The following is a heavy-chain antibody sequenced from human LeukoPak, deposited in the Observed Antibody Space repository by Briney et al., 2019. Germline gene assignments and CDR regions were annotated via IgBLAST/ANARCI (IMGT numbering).Heavy chain of an antibody. D-gene: IGHD5-18*01. CDR3: ARGTGYSYGPAFDY. J-gene: IGHJ4*02. CDR2: IKPNGGDT. CDR1: GYTFIGYY. Sequence: ASVKVSCKASGYTFIGYYIHWVRQAPGQGLEWMGWIKPNGGDTNYAQKFQGRVTMTRDMSISTAFMELSRLTSDDTAVYYCARGTGYSYGPAFDYWGQGTLVAVSS. V-gene: IGHV1-2*02.